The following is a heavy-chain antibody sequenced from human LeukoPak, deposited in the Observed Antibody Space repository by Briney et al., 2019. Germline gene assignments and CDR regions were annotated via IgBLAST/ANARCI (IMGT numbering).Heavy chain of an antibody. J-gene: IGHJ4*02. CDR3: ARDHTAAFLDY. CDR2: IWYDGSNK. CDR1: GFTFSSYG. D-gene: IGHD5-18*01. Sequence: GGSLRLSCAASGFTFSSYGMRWVRQAPGKGLEWVAVIWYDGSNKYYADSVKGRFTISRDNSKNTLYLQMNSLRAEDTAVYYCARDHTAAFLDYWGQGTLVTVSS. V-gene: IGHV3-33*01.